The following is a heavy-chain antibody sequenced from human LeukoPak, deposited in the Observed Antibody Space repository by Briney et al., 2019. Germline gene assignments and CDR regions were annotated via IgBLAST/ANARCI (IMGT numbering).Heavy chain of an antibody. Sequence: ASVKVSCKASGGTFSSYAISWVRQAPGQGLEWMGRIIPILGIANYAQKFQGRVTITADKSTSTAYMELSSLRSGDTAVYYCAREFGDYLDAFDIWGQGTMVTVSS. CDR3: AREFGDYLDAFDI. CDR1: GGTFSSYA. D-gene: IGHD4-17*01. CDR2: IIPILGIA. J-gene: IGHJ3*02. V-gene: IGHV1-69*04.